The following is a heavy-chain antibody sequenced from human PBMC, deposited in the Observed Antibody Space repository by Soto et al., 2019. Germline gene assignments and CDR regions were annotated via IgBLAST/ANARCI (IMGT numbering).Heavy chain of an antibody. CDR3: ATLRAAAGYNWFDP. Sequence: PSETLSLTCAVSGGSISSSNWWSWVRQPPGKGLEWIGEIYHSGSTNYNPSLKSRVTISVDKSKNQFSLKLSSVTAADTAVYYCATLRAAAGYNWFDPWGQGTLVTVSS. CDR2: IYHSGST. V-gene: IGHV4-4*02. CDR1: GGSISSSNW. D-gene: IGHD6-13*01. J-gene: IGHJ5*02.